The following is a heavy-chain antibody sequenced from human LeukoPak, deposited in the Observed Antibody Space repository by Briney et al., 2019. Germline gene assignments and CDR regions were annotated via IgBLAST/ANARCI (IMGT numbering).Heavy chain of an antibody. D-gene: IGHD3-10*01. J-gene: IGHJ4*02. CDR3: AKELLWFVFADY. Sequence: TGGSLRLSCAASGFTFSSYAMSWVRQAPGKGLEWVSAISGSGGRTYYADSVKGRFTISRDNSKNTLYLQMNSLRAEDTAVYYCAKELLWFVFADYWGQGTLVTVSS. CDR2: ISGSGGRT. V-gene: IGHV3-23*01. CDR1: GFTFSSYA.